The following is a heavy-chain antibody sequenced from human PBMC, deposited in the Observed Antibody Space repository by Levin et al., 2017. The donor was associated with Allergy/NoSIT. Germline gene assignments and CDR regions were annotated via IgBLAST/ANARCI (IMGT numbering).Heavy chain of an antibody. CDR2: IREDGNRK. D-gene: IGHD3-10*01. CDR1: GFTFSNYW. V-gene: IGHV3-7*01. J-gene: IGHJ4*02. CDR3: ARDGFGGYLDS. Sequence: LSLTCVASGFTFSNYWISWVRQTPGMRLEWVANIREDGNRKEYVDSVRGRFTISRDNAQNSVYLQMNSLKVDDTAVYFCARDGFGGYLDSWGQGVLVTVSS.